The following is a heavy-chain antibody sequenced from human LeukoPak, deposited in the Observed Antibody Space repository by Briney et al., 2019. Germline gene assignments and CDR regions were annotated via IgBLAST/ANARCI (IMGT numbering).Heavy chain of an antibody. CDR2: ISWNSGSI. J-gene: IGHJ4*02. V-gene: IGHV3-9*01. Sequence: PGRSLRLSCAASGFTFDDYAMHWVRQGPGKGLEWVSGISWNSGSIGYADSVKGRFTISRDNAKKSLYLQMNSLRAEDTALYYCARDGYSSGWYTIDYWGQGTLVAVSS. CDR3: ARDGYSSGWYTIDY. CDR1: GFTFDDYA. D-gene: IGHD6-19*01.